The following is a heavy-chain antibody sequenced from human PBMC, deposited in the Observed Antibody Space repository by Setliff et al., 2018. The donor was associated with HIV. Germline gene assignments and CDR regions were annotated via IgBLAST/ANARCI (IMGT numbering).Heavy chain of an antibody. CDR1: GFTFSNYF. V-gene: IGHV3-48*01. CDR2: ITTSNTT. J-gene: IGHJ5*02. Sequence: GGSLRLSCAASGFTFSNYFMNWVPQAPGKGLEWVSYITTSNTTYYADSVKGRFTISRDNVKNSLHLQMNSLRAEDTAVYYCARGKYSSGWYRWFDPWGQGTLVTVSS. CDR3: ARGKYSSGWYRWFDP. D-gene: IGHD6-19*01.